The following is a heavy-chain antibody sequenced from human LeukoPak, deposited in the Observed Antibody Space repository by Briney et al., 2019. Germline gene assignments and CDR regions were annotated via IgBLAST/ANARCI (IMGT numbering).Heavy chain of an antibody. Sequence: KTGGSLRLSCAASGFTFSSYAMSWVRQPPGKGLEWIGEINHSGSTNYNPSLKSRVTISVDTSKNQFSLKLSSVTAADTAVYYCARSSSGWYQYWGQGTLVTVSS. CDR2: INHSGST. CDR1: GFTFSSYA. D-gene: IGHD6-19*01. V-gene: IGHV4-34*01. CDR3: ARSSSGWYQY. J-gene: IGHJ4*02.